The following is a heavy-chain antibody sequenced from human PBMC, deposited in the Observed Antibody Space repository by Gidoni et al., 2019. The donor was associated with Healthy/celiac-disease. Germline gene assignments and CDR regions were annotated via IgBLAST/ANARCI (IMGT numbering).Heavy chain of an antibody. Sequence: QVQLVESGGGVVQHGRSLRLSCAASGFTFSSYGMHWVRPAPGKGLEWVAVMWYDGSNKSYADSLKGRFTISRDNSKHTLYLQMTSLRAEDTAVYYCARDRVDAFDIWGQGTMVTVSS. CDR2: MWYDGSNK. J-gene: IGHJ3*02. CDR1: GFTFSSYG. CDR3: ARDRVDAFDI. V-gene: IGHV3-33*01.